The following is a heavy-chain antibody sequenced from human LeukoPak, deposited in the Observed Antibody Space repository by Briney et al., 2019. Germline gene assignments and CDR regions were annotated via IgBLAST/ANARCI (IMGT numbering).Heavy chain of an antibody. D-gene: IGHD6-19*01. CDR2: IIPILGIA. Sequence: SVKVSCKASGGTFSSYATSWVRQAPGQGLEWMGRIIPILGIANYAQKFQGRVTITADKSTSTAYMELSSLRSEDTAVYYCARDRLKYSSSQNDAFDIWGQGTMVTVSS. J-gene: IGHJ3*02. V-gene: IGHV1-69*04. CDR1: GGTFSSYA. CDR3: ARDRLKYSSSQNDAFDI.